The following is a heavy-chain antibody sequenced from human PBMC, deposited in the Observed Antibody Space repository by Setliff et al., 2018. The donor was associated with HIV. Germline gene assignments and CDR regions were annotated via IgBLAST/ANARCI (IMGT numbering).Heavy chain of an antibody. CDR2: IYHSGST. Sequence: SETLSLTCTVSPESISSNNYYWGWIRQPPGKGLEWIASIYHSGSTYYNPSLKSRVIISVDTSKNQFSLKLNSVTAADTAIYYCARAGMGALRSLFDYWGQGTLVTVSS. J-gene: IGHJ4*02. CDR1: PESISSNNYY. V-gene: IGHV4-39*07. D-gene: IGHD1-26*01. CDR3: ARAGMGALRSLFDY.